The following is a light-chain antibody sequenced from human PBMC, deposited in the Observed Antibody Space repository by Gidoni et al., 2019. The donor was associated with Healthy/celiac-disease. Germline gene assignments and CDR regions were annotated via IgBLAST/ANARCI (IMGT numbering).Light chain of an antibody. CDR3: CSYAGSGIPYV. J-gene: IGLJ1*01. Sequence: SALTQPASVSGSPGQSITISCTGTSSDVGSYNLVAWYQQHPGKAPKLMIHEGSKRPSGVSNRFSGSKSGNTASLTISGLQAEDEADYYCCSYAGSGIPYVFGTGTKVTVL. CDR1: SSDVGSYNL. CDR2: EGS. V-gene: IGLV2-23*01.